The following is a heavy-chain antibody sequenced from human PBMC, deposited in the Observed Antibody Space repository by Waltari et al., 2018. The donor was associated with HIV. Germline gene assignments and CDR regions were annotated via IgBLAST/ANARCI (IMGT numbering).Heavy chain of an antibody. CDR2: ISFDGSNK. CDR3: ARGRWAAAHSMDV. CDR1: GFTFRSYA. J-gene: IGHJ6*02. V-gene: IGHV3-30*04. Sequence: QVQLVESGGGVVQPGRSQRLSCAASGFTFRSYAMNWVRQAPGKGLEWGAVISFDGSNKYYADSVKGRFTISRDNSKNTLYLQMNSLRAEDTAVYYCARGRWAAAHSMDVWGQGTTVTVSS. D-gene: IGHD6-13*01.